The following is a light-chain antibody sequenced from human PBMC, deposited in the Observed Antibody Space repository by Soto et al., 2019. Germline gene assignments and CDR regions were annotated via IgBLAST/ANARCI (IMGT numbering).Light chain of an antibody. CDR3: SSYRSSSTLGV. V-gene: IGLV2-14*01. CDR1: SSDVGGYNY. Sequence: QSALTQPASVSGSPGQSITISCTGTSSDVGGYNYVSWYQQHPGKAPKLMIYEVSNRPSGVSNRFSGSKSGNTASLTISGLRAEDEADYYCSSYRSSSTLGVFGGGTKVTVL. CDR2: EVS. J-gene: IGLJ2*01.